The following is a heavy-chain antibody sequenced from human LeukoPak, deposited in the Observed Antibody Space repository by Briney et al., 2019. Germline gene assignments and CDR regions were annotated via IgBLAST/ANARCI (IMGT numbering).Heavy chain of an antibody. D-gene: IGHD2-2*01. V-gene: IGHV3-30*02. CDR2: IRYDGSNK. CDR3: ARDDCSSTSCYPAGWFDP. Sequence: GGSLRLSCAASGFTFSSYGMHWVRQAPGKGLEWVAFIRYDGSNKYYADSVKGRFTISRDNSKNTLYLQMNSLRAEDTAVYYCARDDCSSTSCYPAGWFDPWGQGTLVTVSS. CDR1: GFTFSSYG. J-gene: IGHJ5*02.